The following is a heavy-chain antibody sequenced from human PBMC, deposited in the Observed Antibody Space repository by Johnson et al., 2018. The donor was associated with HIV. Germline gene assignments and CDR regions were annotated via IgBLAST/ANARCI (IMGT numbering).Heavy chain of an antibody. CDR3: AKGRGELLGALDI. CDR1: GFTFDDYA. CDR2: ISWNSGSI. D-gene: IGHD1-26*01. Sequence: VQLVESGGGLVQPGRSLRLSCAASGFTFDDYAMHWVRQAPGKGLEWVSGISWNSGSIGYADSVKGRFTISRDNAKNSLYLQMNSLRAEDTALYYCAKGRGELLGALDIWAQGTMVTVSS. V-gene: IGHV3-9*01. J-gene: IGHJ3*02.